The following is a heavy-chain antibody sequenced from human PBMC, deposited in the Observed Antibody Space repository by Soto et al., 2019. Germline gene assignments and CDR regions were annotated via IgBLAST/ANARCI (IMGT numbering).Heavy chain of an antibody. Sequence: EVQLLESGGVLVQPGGSLRLSCAASGFTFSSYAMSWVRQAPGKGLEWVSALSGSGGSTYYADSVKGRFTISRDNSKNTLYLQMNSLRAEDTAVYYCAKSGSSSWSRRAFDIWGQGTMVTVSS. J-gene: IGHJ3*02. D-gene: IGHD6-13*01. CDR2: LSGSGGST. CDR1: GFTFSSYA. CDR3: AKSGSSSWSRRAFDI. V-gene: IGHV3-23*01.